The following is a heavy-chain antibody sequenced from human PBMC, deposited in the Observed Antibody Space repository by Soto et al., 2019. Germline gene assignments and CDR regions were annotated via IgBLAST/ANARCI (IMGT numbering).Heavy chain of an antibody. CDR3: ARALELLDYYFDY. V-gene: IGHV4-38-2*01. CDR2: IYHSGST. CDR1: GYSISSGYY. J-gene: IGHJ4*02. D-gene: IGHD1-26*01. Sequence: SETLSLTCAVSGYSISSGYYWGWIRQPPGKGLEWIGSIYHSGSTYYNPSLKSRVTISVDTSKNQFSLKLSSVTAADTAVYYCARALELLDYYFDYWGQATLVTVSA.